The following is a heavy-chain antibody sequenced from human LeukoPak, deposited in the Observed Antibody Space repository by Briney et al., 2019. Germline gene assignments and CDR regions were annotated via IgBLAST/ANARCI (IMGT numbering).Heavy chain of an antibody. J-gene: IGHJ4*02. Sequence: SETLSLTCTVSGDSISIYYWSWFRQPPGKGLECIVYIYYSGTTNYNPSLKSRVTISVDTSKNQFCLNLSSVTAADTAVYYCARVEMATRRPYFFDCWGQGTLVTVSS. CDR1: GDSISIYY. D-gene: IGHD5-24*01. V-gene: IGHV4-59*01. CDR2: IYYSGTT. CDR3: ARVEMATRRPYFFDC.